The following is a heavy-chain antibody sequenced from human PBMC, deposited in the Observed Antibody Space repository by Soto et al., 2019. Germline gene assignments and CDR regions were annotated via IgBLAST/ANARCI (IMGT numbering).Heavy chain of an antibody. J-gene: IGHJ4*02. CDR2: ISSSSSTI. CDR1: GFTFSSYS. V-gene: IGHV3-48*01. Sequence: EVQLVESGGGLVQPGGSLRLSCAASGFTFSSYSMNWVRQAPGKGLEWVSYISSSSSTIYYADSVKGRFTISRDNAKNALYLHMNSLRAEDTAVYYCAREDDLGYYRSYHDYWGQGTLVTVSS. CDR3: AREDDLGYYRSYHDY. D-gene: IGHD4-4*01.